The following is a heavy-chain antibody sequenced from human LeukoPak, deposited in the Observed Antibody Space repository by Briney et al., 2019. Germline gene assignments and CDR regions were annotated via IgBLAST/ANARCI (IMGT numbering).Heavy chain of an antibody. CDR1: GFTFSSYA. V-gene: IGHV3-23*01. J-gene: IGHJ4*02. CDR3: AREGGWYEYYFDY. CDR2: ISGSGGNT. D-gene: IGHD6-19*01. Sequence: GGSLRLSCAASGFTFSSYAMTWVRQAPGKGLEWVSSISGSGGNTYYADSVKGRFTISRDNSKNTLYLQMNSLRAEDTAVYYCAREGGWYEYYFDYWGQGTLVTVSS.